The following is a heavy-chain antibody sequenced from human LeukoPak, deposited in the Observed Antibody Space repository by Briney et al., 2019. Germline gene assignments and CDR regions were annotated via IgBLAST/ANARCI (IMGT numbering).Heavy chain of an antibody. CDR3: ARLFYDSSGHYYIEY. CDR2: IYYSGST. D-gene: IGHD3-22*01. Sequence: PSETLSLTCTVSGGSISSYYWSWIRQPPGKGLEWIGYIYYSGSTNYNPSLKGRAPISVDTSKNQFSLKLSSVTAADTAVYYCARLFYDSSGHYYIEYWGQGILVTVSS. V-gene: IGHV4-59*08. J-gene: IGHJ4*02. CDR1: GGSISSYY.